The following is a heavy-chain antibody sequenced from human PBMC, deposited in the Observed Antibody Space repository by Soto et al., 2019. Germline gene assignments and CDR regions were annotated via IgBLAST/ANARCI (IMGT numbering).Heavy chain of an antibody. V-gene: IGHV3-9*01. CDR3: AKDSSRRYSSGWPDY. D-gene: IGHD6-19*01. CDR1: GFTFDDYA. CDR2: ISWNSGSI. J-gene: IGHJ4*02. Sequence: PGGSLRLSCAASGFTFDDYAMHWVRQAPGKGLEWVSGISWNSGSIGYADSVKGRFTISRDNAKNSLYLQMNSLRAEDTALYYCAKDSSRRYSSGWPDYWGQGTLGTVSS.